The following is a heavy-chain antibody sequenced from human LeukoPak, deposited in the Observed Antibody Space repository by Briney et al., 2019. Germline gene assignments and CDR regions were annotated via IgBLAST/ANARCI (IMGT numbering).Heavy chain of an antibody. D-gene: IGHD3-3*02. CDR1: GAPISPYH. V-gene: IGHV4-4*07. Sequence: PSETLSLTCTVSGAPISPYHWSWIRQPAGKGLEWIGRVYTSGSTTHNSSLKNRVTMLLDTSNNQFSLKLSSVTAADSAMYYCARGSDEAKGRTSTSFDCWGQGTLVTVSS. CDR2: VYTSGST. CDR3: ARGSDEAKGRTSTSFDC. J-gene: IGHJ4*02.